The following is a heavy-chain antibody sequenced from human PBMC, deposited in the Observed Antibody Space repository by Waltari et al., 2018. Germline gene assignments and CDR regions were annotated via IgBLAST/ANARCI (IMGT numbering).Heavy chain of an antibody. V-gene: IGHV4-59*12. J-gene: IGHJ4*02. Sequence: QVQLQESGPGLVKPSETLSLTCTVSGGSISSYYWSWIRQPPGKGLEWIGYIYYSGSTTSHPSLRRRVTISVDTSKNQFSLKLPSVTAADTAVYYCARGGGYSSGWYPPFDCWGQGTLVTVSS. CDR2: IYYSGST. CDR1: GGSISSYY. D-gene: IGHD6-19*01. CDR3: ARGGGYSSGWYPPFDC.